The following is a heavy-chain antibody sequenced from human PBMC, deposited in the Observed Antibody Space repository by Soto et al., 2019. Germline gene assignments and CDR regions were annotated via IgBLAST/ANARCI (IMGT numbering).Heavy chain of an antibody. CDR2: TYYRSKWYN. J-gene: IGHJ4*02. D-gene: IGHD3-3*01. CDR3: ASSPYYFLSGYYPLSFDY. CDR1: GDSVSSNSAA. Sequence: SQTLSLTCAISGDSVSSNSAAWNWIRQSPSRGLEWLGRTYYRSKWYNDYAVSVKSRITINPDTSKNQFSLQLNSVTPEDTAVYYCASSPYYFLSGYYPLSFDYSGQGTLVTVSS. V-gene: IGHV6-1*01.